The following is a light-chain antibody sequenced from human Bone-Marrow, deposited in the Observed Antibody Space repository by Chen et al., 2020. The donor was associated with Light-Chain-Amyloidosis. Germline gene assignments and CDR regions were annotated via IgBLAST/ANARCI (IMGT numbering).Light chain of an antibody. CDR2: EVS. V-gene: IGLV2-8*01. J-gene: IGLJ3*02. Sequence: QSALTQPPSASGSPGQSVTISCTGASSDVGGYTFVSWYQQHQGKAPKLMIHEVSKRTSGVPDPFSGSKSGNTASLTVSGLQAEDEADSYCSSYRGNNTLVFGGGTNLTVL. CDR1: SSDVGGYTF. CDR3: SSYRGNNTLV.